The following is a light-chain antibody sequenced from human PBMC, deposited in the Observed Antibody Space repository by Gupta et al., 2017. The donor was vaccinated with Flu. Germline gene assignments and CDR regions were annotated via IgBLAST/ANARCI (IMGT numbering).Light chain of an antibody. CDR2: GAS. J-gene: IGKJ4*01. V-gene: IGKV1-12*01. CDR1: HAISSY. Sequence: EIKMHPSPSSAFSSVGNSVIISCRASHAISSYLAWYQQKPGKAPRLLISGASSLQGGVPSRFSGRGSGTEFTLTISSLQPEDFATYFCQQDYSFPLTFAGGTKVEIK. CDR3: QQDYSFPLT.